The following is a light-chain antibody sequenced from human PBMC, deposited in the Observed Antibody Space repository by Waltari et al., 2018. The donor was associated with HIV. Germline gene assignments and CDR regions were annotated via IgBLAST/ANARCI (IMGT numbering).Light chain of an antibody. CDR1: SSDIGGYNY. J-gene: IGLJ2*01. V-gene: IGLV2-11*01. CDR3: SSYAGNSDVV. Sequence: QSALTQPHSVSGSPGQSVTISCTGTSSDIGGYNYVSWYRQFPGKAPSVIIHDVNKRPSRAPDRFSASKSGNTASLTISGLQTDDEADYYCSSYAGNSDVVFGGGTTLTVL. CDR2: DVN.